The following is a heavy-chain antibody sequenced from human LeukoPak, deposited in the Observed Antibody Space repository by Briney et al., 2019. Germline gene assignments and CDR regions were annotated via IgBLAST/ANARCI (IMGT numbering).Heavy chain of an antibody. Sequence: GGSLRLSCAASGFTFSSYAMHWVRQAPGKGLEWLAVIWYDGSNKYYADSVKGRFTLSRDNSKNTLFLQMNSLRPEDTAVYFCARDLTQLALFDYWGQGTLVTVSS. CDR1: GFTFSSYA. CDR3: ARDLTQLALFDY. D-gene: IGHD6-13*01. CDR2: IWYDGSNK. J-gene: IGHJ4*02. V-gene: IGHV3-33*08.